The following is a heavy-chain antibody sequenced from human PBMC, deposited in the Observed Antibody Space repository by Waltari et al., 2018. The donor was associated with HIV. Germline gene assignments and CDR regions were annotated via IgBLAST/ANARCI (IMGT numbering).Heavy chain of an antibody. V-gene: IGHV3-9*01. CDR1: GFTFDDYA. CDR2: ISWNSGSI. Sequence: EVQLVESGGGLVQPGRSLRLSCAASGFTFDDYAMHWVRQAPGKGLEWVSGISWNSGSIGYADSVKGRFTISRDNAKNSLYLQMNSLRAEDTALYYCAKDIGTGYSGYDYFDYWGQGTLVTVSS. J-gene: IGHJ4*02. D-gene: IGHD5-12*01. CDR3: AKDIGTGYSGYDYFDY.